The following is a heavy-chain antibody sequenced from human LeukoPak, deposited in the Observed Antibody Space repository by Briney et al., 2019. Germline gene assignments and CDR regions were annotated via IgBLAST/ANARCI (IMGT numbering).Heavy chain of an antibody. V-gene: IGHV3-23*01. D-gene: IGHD2-2*01. CDR1: GFTFSDYA. J-gene: IGHJ4*01. CDR3: ANGNSNSPKDY. Sequence: GGSLRLTCAASGFTFSDYAMSWLRQAPGRGLEWVSAISDSGVDTYYADSVKGRFTTSRDNSKSTLYLQMNRLRAEDTAAYYCANGNSNSPKDYWGHGTLVTVSS. CDR2: ISDSGVDT.